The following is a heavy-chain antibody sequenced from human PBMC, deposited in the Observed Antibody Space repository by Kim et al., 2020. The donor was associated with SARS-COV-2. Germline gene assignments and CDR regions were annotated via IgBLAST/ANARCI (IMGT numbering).Heavy chain of an antibody. V-gene: IGHV3-15*01. Sequence: GGSLRLSCAASGFTFSNAWMSWVRQAPGKGLEWVGRIKSKTDGGTTDYAAPVKGRFTISRDDSKNTLYLQMNSLKTEDTAVYYCTTDYDLSGSYPPDYWGQGTLVTVSS. CDR2: IKSKTDGGTT. D-gene: IGHD1-26*01. CDR1: GFTFSNAW. J-gene: IGHJ4*02. CDR3: TTDYDLSGSYPPDY.